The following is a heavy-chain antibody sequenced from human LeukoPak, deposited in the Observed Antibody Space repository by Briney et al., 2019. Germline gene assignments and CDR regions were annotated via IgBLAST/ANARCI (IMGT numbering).Heavy chain of an antibody. Sequence: SETLSLTCTVSGGSISSYYWSWIWQPAGKGLEWIGRIYTSGSTNYNPSLKSRVTMSVDTSKNQFSLKLSSVTAADTAVYYCARDLGSIAAAGTRWFDPWGQGTLVTVSS. J-gene: IGHJ5*02. CDR1: GGSISSYY. D-gene: IGHD6-13*01. CDR2: IYTSGST. CDR3: ARDLGSIAAAGTRWFDP. V-gene: IGHV4-4*07.